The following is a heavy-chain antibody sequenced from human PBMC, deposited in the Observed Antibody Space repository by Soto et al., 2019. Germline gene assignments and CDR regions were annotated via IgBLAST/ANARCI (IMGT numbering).Heavy chain of an antibody. CDR2: IQPSGSA. V-gene: IGHV4-39*07. J-gene: IGHJ6*02. Sequence: PSETLSLTCAFSGGSITTYNHFLGWIRQSPGKGLEWIANIQPSGSANYNPSLQSRVSISVETSKNQFSLKLSSVTAADTAVYFCAGEDEGGDRDYYGLDVWGQGTTVTVSS. CDR3: AGEDEGGDRDYYGLDV. CDR1: GGSITTYNHF. D-gene: IGHD2-21*02.